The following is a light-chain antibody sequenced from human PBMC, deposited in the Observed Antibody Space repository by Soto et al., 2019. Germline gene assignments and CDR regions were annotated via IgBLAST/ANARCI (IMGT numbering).Light chain of an antibody. CDR3: QQYGISPWA. Sequence: EIVLTQSPGTLSLSPGERATLSCRASQSVPNNYLAWYQHKPGQAPRLLIYAASSRAAGTPDRFSGSGSGTDFTLTVGSLELKVFTVFSCQQYGISPWAFGKG. CDR2: AAS. CDR1: QSVPNNY. V-gene: IGKV3-20*01. J-gene: IGKJ1*01.